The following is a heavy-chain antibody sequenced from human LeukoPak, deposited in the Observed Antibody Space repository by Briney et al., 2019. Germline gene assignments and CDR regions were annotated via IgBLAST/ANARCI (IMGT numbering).Heavy chain of an antibody. CDR3: ARVDIVVGRGDKAFDI. J-gene: IGHJ3*02. V-gene: IGHV3-53*01. D-gene: IGHD2-21*01. CDR1: WFPVSSNY. Sequence: GGSLRLPFSAPWFPVSSNYMSWVRPAPGKGLEWVSVIYSGGSTNYADSVKGRFTISRDKSKNTLYLQMNSLRAEDTAVYYCARVDIVVGRGDKAFDIWGQGTMVTVSS. CDR2: IYSGGST.